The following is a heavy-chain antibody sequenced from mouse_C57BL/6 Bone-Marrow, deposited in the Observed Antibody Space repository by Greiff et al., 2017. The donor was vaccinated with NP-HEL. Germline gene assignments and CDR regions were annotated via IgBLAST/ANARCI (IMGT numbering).Heavy chain of an antibody. J-gene: IGHJ3*01. CDR3: LYDGYFPFAY. Sequence: VQLVESGAELVRPGASVTLSCKASGYTFPDYEMHWVKQTPVHGLEWIGAIDPETGGTAYNQKFKGKAILTADKSSSTAYMELRSLTSEDSAVYYCLYDGYFPFAYWGQGTLVTVSA. V-gene: IGHV1-15*01. D-gene: IGHD2-3*01. CDR2: IDPETGGT. CDR1: GYTFPDYE.